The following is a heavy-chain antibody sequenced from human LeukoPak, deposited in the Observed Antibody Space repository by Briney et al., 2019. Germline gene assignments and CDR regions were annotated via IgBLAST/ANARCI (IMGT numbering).Heavy chain of an antibody. J-gene: IGHJ4*02. D-gene: IGHD6-19*01. CDR1: GFTFSSYW. CDR3: TKDAPDSGGWFFFDS. CDR2: IKTDGSTT. V-gene: IGHV3-74*01. Sequence: GGSLRLSCAVSGFTFSSYWMHWVRQAPGKGLVWVSHIKTDGSTTAYADSVKGRFSISRDNAKNTLYLQMISLRAEDTAVYYCTKDAPDSGGWFFFDSWGQGTLVTVSS.